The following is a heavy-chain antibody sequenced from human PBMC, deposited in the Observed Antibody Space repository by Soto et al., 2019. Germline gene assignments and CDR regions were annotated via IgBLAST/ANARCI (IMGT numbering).Heavy chain of an antibody. CDR3: ARERSVGYCITTTCPKPFHDNAMDV. D-gene: IGHD2-2*01. CDR2: IIPIFGTP. J-gene: IGHJ6*02. CDR1: GGTFTNYA. V-gene: IGHV1-69*13. Sequence: SVKVSCKASGGTFTNYAFSWVRQAPGQGLEWMGGIIPIFGTPDYAQKFQGRVTITADESTRTASMELSSLRSDDTAVYYCARERSVGYCITTTCPKPFHDNAMDVWGQGTTATV.